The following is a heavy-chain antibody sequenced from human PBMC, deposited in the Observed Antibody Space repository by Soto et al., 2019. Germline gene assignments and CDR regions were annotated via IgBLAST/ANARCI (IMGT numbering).Heavy chain of an antibody. CDR2: IYYSGST. V-gene: IGHV4-59*01. CDR3: ARGPPYYYYYMDV. Sequence: QVQLQESGPGLVKPSETLSLTCTVSGGSISSYYWSWIRQPPGKGLEWIWYIYYSGSTNYNPSLKSRVTISVDTSKNQFSLKLSSVTAADTAVYYCARGPPYYYYYMDVWGKGTTVTVSS. CDR1: GGSISSYY. J-gene: IGHJ6*03.